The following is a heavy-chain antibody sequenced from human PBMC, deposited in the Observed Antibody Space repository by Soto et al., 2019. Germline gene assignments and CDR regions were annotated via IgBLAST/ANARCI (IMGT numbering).Heavy chain of an antibody. J-gene: IGHJ4*02. CDR1: GGTFSNYA. CDR2: IIPIFGAA. Sequence: GASVKVSCKASGGTFSNYAIDWVRQAPGQGLEWMGGIIPIFGAANYAQKFQGRITITADESTSTAYMELRSLRSEDTAVYYCARGVHYDSSGYYYFYWGQGTLVT. CDR3: ARGVHYDSSGYYYFY. D-gene: IGHD3-22*01. V-gene: IGHV1-69*13.